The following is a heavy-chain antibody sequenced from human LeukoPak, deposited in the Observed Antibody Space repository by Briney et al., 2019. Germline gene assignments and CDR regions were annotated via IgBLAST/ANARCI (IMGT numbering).Heavy chain of an antibody. CDR2: ISSGSDHI. CDR3: ARCRGGSCYHSDDP. V-gene: IGHV3-21*01. Sequence: GGSLRLSCVASGFTFSSHSMNWVRQAPGKGLEWVASISSGSDHIYYADSVKGRFTISRDNARNSLYLQMDSLRVEDTAVFYCARCRGGSCYHSDDPWGQGTLVTVSS. D-gene: IGHD2-15*01. CDR1: GFTFSSHS. J-gene: IGHJ5*02.